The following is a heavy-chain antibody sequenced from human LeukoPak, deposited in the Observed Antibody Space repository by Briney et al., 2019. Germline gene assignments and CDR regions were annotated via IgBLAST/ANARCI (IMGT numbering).Heavy chain of an antibody. CDR3: ARRGYSTYGMDV. V-gene: IGHV3-11*01. D-gene: IGHD5-18*01. Sequence: GGSLRLSCAASGFTFSHYYMSWIRQAPGKGLEWVSFISSSVSSLWYVDSVKGRFTISRDNANNSLYLQMNSLRAEDTPVYSCARRGYSTYGMDVWGQGTTVTVSS. CDR2: ISSSVSSL. J-gene: IGHJ6*02. CDR1: GFTFSHYY.